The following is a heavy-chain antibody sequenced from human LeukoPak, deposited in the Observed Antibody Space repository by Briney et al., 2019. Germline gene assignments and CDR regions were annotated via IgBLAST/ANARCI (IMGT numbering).Heavy chain of an antibody. CDR1: GFTFSNAW. V-gene: IGHV3-53*01. D-gene: IGHD3-22*01. J-gene: IGHJ4*02. Sequence: GGSLRLSCAASGFTFSNAWMSWVRHAPGKGLEWVSVIYSGGSTYYADSVKGRFTISRDNSKNTLYLQMNSLRAEDTAVYYCASLSHSSGYYYNYWGQGTLVTVSS. CDR2: IYSGGST. CDR3: ASLSHSSGYYYNY.